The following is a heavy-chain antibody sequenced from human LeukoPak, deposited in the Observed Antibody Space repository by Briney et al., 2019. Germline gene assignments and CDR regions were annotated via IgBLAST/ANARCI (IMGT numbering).Heavy chain of an antibody. V-gene: IGHV4-38-2*01. CDR2: IYHSGST. Sequence: SETLSLICAVSGYSISSGYYWGWIRQPAGKGLEWIGSIYHSGSTYYNPSLKSRVTISVDTSKNQFSLKLSSVTSADTAVYYCARRTDSSWSFDYWGQGTLVTVSS. J-gene: IGHJ4*02. D-gene: IGHD6-13*01. CDR1: GYSISSGYY. CDR3: ARRTDSSWSFDY.